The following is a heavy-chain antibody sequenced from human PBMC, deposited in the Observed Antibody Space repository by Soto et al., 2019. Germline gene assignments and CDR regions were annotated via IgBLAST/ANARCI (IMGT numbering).Heavy chain of an antibody. Sequence: GSSVKVSCKASGYTFINFDISWVRQAAGQGLEWLGWMNPGSGKTGYASKFQGRVAMTRDASTGTSHLELSSLTSDDTAVYYCAIIAAAGPMTLFPPRVQATSVTVSS. CDR3: AIIAAAGPMTLFPP. CDR2: MNPGSGKT. V-gene: IGHV1-8*02. J-gene: IGHJ5*02. D-gene: IGHD6-13*01. CDR1: GYTFINFD.